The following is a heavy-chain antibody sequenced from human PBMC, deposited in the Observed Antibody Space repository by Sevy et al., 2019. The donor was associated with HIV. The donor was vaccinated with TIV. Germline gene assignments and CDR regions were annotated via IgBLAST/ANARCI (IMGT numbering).Heavy chain of an antibody. CDR1: GGSISSYY. Sequence: SETLSLTCTVSGGSISSYYWSWIRQPPGKGLEWIGYIYYSGSPNYNPSLKSRVTISVDTSKNQFSLKLSSVTAADTAVYYCARGPPLSESEEDYYGSGSYPYWGQGTLVTVSS. CDR3: ARGPPLSESEEDYYGSGSYPY. J-gene: IGHJ4*02. D-gene: IGHD3-10*01. CDR2: IYYSGSP. V-gene: IGHV4-59*01.